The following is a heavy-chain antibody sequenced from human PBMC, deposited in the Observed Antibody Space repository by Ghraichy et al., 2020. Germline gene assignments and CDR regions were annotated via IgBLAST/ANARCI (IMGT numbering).Heavy chain of an antibody. CDR2: MNPNSGNT. CDR1: GYTFTSYD. J-gene: IGHJ4*02. Sequence: VKVSCKASGYTFTSYDINWVRQATGQGLEWMGWMNPNSGNTGYAQKFQGRVTMTRNTSISTAYMELSSLRSEDTAVYYCARGFRGITMVRGVIRYYFDYWGQGTLVTVSS. D-gene: IGHD3-10*01. V-gene: IGHV1-8*01. CDR3: ARGFRGITMVRGVIRYYFDY.